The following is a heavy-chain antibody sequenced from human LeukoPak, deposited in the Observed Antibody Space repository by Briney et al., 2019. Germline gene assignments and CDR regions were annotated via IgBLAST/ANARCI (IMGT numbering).Heavy chain of an antibody. CDR2: IYYSGST. CDR1: GGSISDYY. V-gene: IGHV4-59*01. J-gene: IGHJ4*02. CDR3: ARSLRYSGSYFWFDY. Sequence: PSETLTLTCTVSGGSISDYYWSWIRQPPGKGLEWIGCIYYSGSTNYNPSLKSRVTISVDTSKNQFSLKLSSVTAADTAVYYCARSLRYSGSYFWFDYWGQGTLVTVSS. D-gene: IGHD1-26*01.